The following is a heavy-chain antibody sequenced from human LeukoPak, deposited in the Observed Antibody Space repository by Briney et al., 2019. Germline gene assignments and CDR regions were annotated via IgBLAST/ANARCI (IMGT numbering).Heavy chain of an antibody. D-gene: IGHD5-24*01. CDR2: ISYDGSNK. J-gene: IGHJ4*02. Sequence: GGSLRLSCAASGFTFSSYGMHWVRQAPGKGLEWVAVISYDGSNKYYADSVKGRFTISRDNSKNTLYLQMNSLRAEDTAVYYCAKNRMDGVEMATIVDCWGQGTPVTVSS. CDR3: AKNRMDGVEMATIVDC. CDR1: GFTFSSYG. V-gene: IGHV3-30*18.